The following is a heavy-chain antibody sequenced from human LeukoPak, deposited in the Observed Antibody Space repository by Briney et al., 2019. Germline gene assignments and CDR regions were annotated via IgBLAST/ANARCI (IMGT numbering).Heavy chain of an antibody. D-gene: IGHD5-24*01. Sequence: GGSLRLSCAASGFTFSDYYMSWMRQAPGKGVEWVAHIDGSGRTICYIDSVKARFTISRDNARNSLYLQMISLGAEDTAVYYCARVQMAVDAFDIWGQGTMVTVSS. V-gene: IGHV3-11*04. CDR3: ARVQMAVDAFDI. CDR1: GFTFSDYY. J-gene: IGHJ3*02. CDR2: IDGSGRTI.